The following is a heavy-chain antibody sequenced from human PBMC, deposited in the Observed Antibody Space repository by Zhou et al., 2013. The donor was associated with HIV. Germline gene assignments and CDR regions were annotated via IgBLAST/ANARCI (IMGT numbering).Heavy chain of an antibody. CDR3: ARDLTYYYDNSGYYRLDF. V-gene: IGHV1-69*12. CDR2: IIPILRTA. D-gene: IGHD3-22*01. Sequence: HVQLMQSGTEVKKPGSSVKVSCKIFGGNPGGTFTSHPISWVRQAPGQGLEWMGGIIPILRTANYAQKFQGRVTITADELTTTAYMELTNLRLEDTAVYFCARDLTYYYDNSGYYRLDFWGQGTLVTVSS. J-gene: IGHJ4*02. CDR1: GGTFTSHP.